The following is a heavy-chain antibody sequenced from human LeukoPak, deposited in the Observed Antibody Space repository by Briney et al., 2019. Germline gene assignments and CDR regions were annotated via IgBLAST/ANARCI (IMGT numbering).Heavy chain of an antibody. D-gene: IGHD3-22*01. Sequence: GGSLRLSCAASGFTFSSYSMNWVRQAPGKGLEWVSSISSSSSYIYYADSVKGRFTISRDNAKNSLYLQMNSLRAEDTAVYYCARDLSRQPTLYYYDSSGPRMGYWGQGTLVTVSS. CDR3: ARDLSRQPTLYYYDSSGPRMGY. V-gene: IGHV3-21*01. CDR2: ISSSSSYI. CDR1: GFTFSSYS. J-gene: IGHJ4*02.